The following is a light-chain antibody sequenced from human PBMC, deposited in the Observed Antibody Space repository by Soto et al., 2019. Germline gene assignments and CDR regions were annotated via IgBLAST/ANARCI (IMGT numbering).Light chain of an antibody. CDR3: QQYGSSGT. J-gene: IGKJ1*01. CDR1: QSISGNY. CDR2: GTY. V-gene: IGKV3-20*01. Sequence: EVVLTQSPGTLSLSPGERVTLSCRASQSISGNYLACYQHKPGQAPRLLISGTYTRATGIPDRFSGSGSGTDFTLTIRRLEPEDFAVYYCQQYGSSGTFGQGTKVDIK.